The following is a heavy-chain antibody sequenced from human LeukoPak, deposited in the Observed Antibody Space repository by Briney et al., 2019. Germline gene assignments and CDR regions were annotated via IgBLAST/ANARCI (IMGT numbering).Heavy chain of an antibody. J-gene: IGHJ4*02. D-gene: IGHD3-16*02. CDR2: INHSGST. CDR1: GGSFSGYY. V-gene: IGHV4-34*01. CDR3: ARGVRGLRLGELSLKY. Sequence: PSETLSLTCAVYGGSFSGYYWSWIRQPPGKGLEWIGEINHSGSTNYNPSLKSRVTISVDTSKNQFSLKLSSVTAADTAVYYCARGVRGLRLGELSLKYWGQGTLVTVSS.